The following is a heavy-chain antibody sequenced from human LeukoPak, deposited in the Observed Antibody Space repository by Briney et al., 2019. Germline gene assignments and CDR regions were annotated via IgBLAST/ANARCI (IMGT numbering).Heavy chain of an antibody. CDR1: GYTFTSYG. V-gene: IGHV1-18*01. J-gene: IGHJ5*02. D-gene: IGHD6-13*01. CDR3: ARDEIKYSSSWYDGWFDP. CDR2: VSANNGNT. Sequence: ASVKVSCKASGYTFTSYGISWVRQAPGQGLEWMGWVSANNGNTNYAQELQGRVTMTTDTSKSTAYMELRSLRSDDTAVYYCARDEIKYSSSWYDGWFDPWGQGTLVTVSS.